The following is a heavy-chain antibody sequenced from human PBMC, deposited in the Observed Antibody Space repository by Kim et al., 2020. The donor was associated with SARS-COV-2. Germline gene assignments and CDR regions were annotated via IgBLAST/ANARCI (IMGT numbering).Heavy chain of an antibody. CDR3: AKDNAWELPTPSQGHQNHRNSGYFDL. CDR1: GFTFDDYA. J-gene: IGHJ2*01. D-gene: IGHD1-26*01. Sequence: GGSLRLSCAASGFTFDDYAMHWVRQAPGKGLEWVSGISWNSGSIGYADSVKGRFTISRDNAKNSLYLQMNSLRAEDTALYYCAKDNAWELPTPSQGHQNHRNSGYFDLWGRGTLVTVSS. CDR2: ISWNSGSI. V-gene: IGHV3-9*01.